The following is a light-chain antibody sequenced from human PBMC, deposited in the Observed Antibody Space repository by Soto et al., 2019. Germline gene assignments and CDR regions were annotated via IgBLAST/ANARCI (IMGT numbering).Light chain of an antibody. CDR1: QSVNSN. Sequence: EIVMTQSPATLSVSPGERATLSCRASQSVNSNLAWYQQKPGQAPRLLIYGASSRATGIPARFSGSGSGTDFTLTISRLEPEDFAVYYCQQYGSSPPPFGGGTKVDIK. CDR3: QQYGSSPPP. V-gene: IGKV3-20*01. J-gene: IGKJ4*01. CDR2: GAS.